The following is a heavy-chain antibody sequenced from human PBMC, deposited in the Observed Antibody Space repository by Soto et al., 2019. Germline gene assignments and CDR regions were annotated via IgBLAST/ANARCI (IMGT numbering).Heavy chain of an antibody. V-gene: IGHV1-2*02. Sequence: QVQLVQSGAEVKKPGASVKVSCKASGYTFTGHYMYWVRQAFGQGLEWMGWINPDNGGTSYAQKFQGRVTMTTETSISTGYLELSRLTSDDTAVYYCAREVGRVGYSSSSCDYWGQGSLVIVST. D-gene: IGHD6-6*01. CDR1: GYTFTGHY. CDR2: INPDNGGT. CDR3: AREVGRVGYSSSSCDY. J-gene: IGHJ4*02.